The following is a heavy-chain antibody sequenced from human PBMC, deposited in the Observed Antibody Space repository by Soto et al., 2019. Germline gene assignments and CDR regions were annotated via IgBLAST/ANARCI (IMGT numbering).Heavy chain of an antibody. V-gene: IGHV3-30*18. D-gene: IGHD1-26*01. Sequence: HPGGSLRLSCAASGFTFSSYGMHWVRQAPGKGLEWVAVISYDGSNKYYADSVKGRFTISRDNSKNTLYLQMNSLRAEDTAVYYCAKANSPGLQANWFDPWGQGTLVTVSS. CDR1: GFTFSSYG. CDR2: ISYDGSNK. J-gene: IGHJ5*02. CDR3: AKANSPGLQANWFDP.